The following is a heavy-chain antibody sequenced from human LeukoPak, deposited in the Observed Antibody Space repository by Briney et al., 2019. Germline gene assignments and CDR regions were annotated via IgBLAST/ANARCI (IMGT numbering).Heavy chain of an antibody. V-gene: IGHV3-23*01. J-gene: IGHJ3*02. CDR3: ARELREHGVFDI. Sequence: GGTLRLSCAASGFPFSNYGMSWVRQAPGKGLEWVSAISGSGDTTYFADSVKGRFTISRDNSKNTLYLQMNSLRAEDTAMYYCARELREHGVFDIWGQGTMVTVSS. CDR1: GFPFSNYG. CDR2: ISGSGDTT. D-gene: IGHD1-26*01.